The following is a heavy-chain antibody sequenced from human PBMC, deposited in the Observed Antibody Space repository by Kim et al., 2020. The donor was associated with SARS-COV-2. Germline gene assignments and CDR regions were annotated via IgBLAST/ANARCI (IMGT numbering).Heavy chain of an antibody. CDR3: ARAILRGSLDSFDY. D-gene: IGHD1-26*01. V-gene: IGHV4-59*01. J-gene: IGHJ4*01. Sequence: NPALKSRVTISVDTSKNQFSLKLSSVTAADTAVYYCARAILRGSLDSFDYWGQGTLVTVSS.